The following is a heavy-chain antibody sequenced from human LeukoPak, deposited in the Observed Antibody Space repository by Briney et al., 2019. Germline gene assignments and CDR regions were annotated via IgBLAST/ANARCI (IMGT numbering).Heavy chain of an antibody. D-gene: IGHD3-9*01. J-gene: IGHJ4*02. V-gene: IGHV3-53*01. Sequence: GETLRLSCAASGFTVSSNYMTWVRQAPGKGLEYVSVIYSGGSTYYADSVKGRFTISRDNFKNTLYLQMNRLRADDTAVYYCASLDILTGYSNFDYWGQGTLVTV. CDR1: GFTVSSNY. CDR2: IYSGGST. CDR3: ASLDILTGYSNFDY.